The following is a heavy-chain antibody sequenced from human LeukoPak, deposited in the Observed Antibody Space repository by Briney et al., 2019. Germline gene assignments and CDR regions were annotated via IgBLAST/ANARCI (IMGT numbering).Heavy chain of an antibody. J-gene: IGHJ3*02. CDR1: GGSISSSSYY. D-gene: IGHD3-22*01. V-gene: IGHV4-39*07. CDR3: ASVIVVVINAFDI. CDR2: IYYSGST. Sequence: SETLSLTCTVSGGSISSSSYYWGWIRQPPGKGLEWIGSIYYSGSTYYNPSLKSRVTISVDTSKNQFSLKLSSVTAADTAVYYCASVIVVVINAFDIWGQGTMVTVSS.